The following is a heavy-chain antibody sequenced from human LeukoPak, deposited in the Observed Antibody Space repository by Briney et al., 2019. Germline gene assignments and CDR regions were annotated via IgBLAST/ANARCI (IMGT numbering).Heavy chain of an antibody. Sequence: PGGSLKLSCAASGSTFSDFYMSWIRQAPGKGLEWVSDIDTTGTTIYFADFVRGRFTISRDNAKDSLYLQMNSLRAEDTAVYYCARNRRDSSGYYHLDYWGQGTLVTVSS. J-gene: IGHJ4*02. CDR1: GSTFSDFY. CDR2: IDTTGTTI. D-gene: IGHD3-22*01. V-gene: IGHV3-11*01. CDR3: ARNRRDSSGYYHLDY.